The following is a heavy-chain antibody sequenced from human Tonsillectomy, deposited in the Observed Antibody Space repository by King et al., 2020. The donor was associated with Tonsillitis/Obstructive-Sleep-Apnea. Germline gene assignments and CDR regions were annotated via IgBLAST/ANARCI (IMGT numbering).Heavy chain of an antibody. CDR1: GFTSSSYA. V-gene: IGHV3-23*04. Sequence: EVQLVESGGGLVQPGGSLRLSCAASGFTSSSYAMSWVRQAPGRGLEWVSGISGSGGSTYYADSVKGRFTISRDNSKNTLYLQMNSLRADETAVYHCAKVAKAYDFWRGYAPGQPYYFDYWGQGTLVTVSS. CDR2: ISGSGGST. J-gene: IGHJ4*02. D-gene: IGHD3-3*01. CDR3: AKVAKAYDFWRGYAPGQPYYFDY.